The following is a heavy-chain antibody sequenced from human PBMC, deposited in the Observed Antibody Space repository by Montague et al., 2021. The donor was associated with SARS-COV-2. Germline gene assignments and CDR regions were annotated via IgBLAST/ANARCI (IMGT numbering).Heavy chain of an antibody. D-gene: IGHD2-15*01. V-gene: IGHV4-61*02. Sequence: TLSLTCNVSGGSISSGSYYWSWIRQPAGKGLEWIGRIYISGTTNYNPSLKSRVTISVDTSKNQFSLKLSSVTAADTAVYYCARGGGSGGQRANHFDYWGQGTLVTVSS. CDR1: GGSISSGSYY. J-gene: IGHJ4*02. CDR3: ARGGGSGGQRANHFDY. CDR2: IYISGTT.